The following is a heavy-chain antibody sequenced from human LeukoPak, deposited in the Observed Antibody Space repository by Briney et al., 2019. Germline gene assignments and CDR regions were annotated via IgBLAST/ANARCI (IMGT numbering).Heavy chain of an antibody. J-gene: IGHJ4*02. Sequence: PGRSLRLSCAASGFTFSSYAMHWVRQAPGKGLEWVAVISYDGSDRNHADSVKGRFTISRDNSKNTLYLKMHSLRAEDTAVYYCAKEVEMLFDCWGQGTLVTVSS. D-gene: IGHD5-24*01. V-gene: IGHV3-30-3*01. CDR1: GFTFSSYA. CDR2: ISYDGSDR. CDR3: AKEVEMLFDC.